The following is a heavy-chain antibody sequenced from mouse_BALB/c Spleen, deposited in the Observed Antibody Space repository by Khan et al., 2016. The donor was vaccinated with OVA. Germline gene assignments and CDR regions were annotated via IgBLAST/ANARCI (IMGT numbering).Heavy chain of an antibody. CDR2: ISTGGHYT. D-gene: IGHD1-1*01. V-gene: IGHV5-6*01. CDR3: ARLAYCYDREGFAY. J-gene: IGHJ3*01. CDR1: GFTFSTYG. Sequence: VQLKESGGDLVKPGGSLKLSCAASGFTFSTYGMSWVRQTPDKRLEWVATISTGGHYTYYPDSVKGRFTISIDNAKNTLYLQMTSLKSEDTAMFYCARLAYCYDREGFAYWGQGTMVTVSA.